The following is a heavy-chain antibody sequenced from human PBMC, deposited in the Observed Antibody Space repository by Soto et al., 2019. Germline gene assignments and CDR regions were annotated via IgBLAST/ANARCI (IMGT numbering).Heavy chain of an antibody. CDR2: IGSTSSDI. V-gene: IGHV3-21*04. D-gene: IGHD5-12*01. CDR3: VREGRGSFDF. CDR1: GFTFSFYT. J-gene: IGHJ3*01. Sequence: GGSLRLSCTASGFTFSFYTMNWVRQAPGKGLEWVSSIGSTSSDIYDADSVKGRFTVSRDNAKNSLYLQMSSLTADDTAIYYCVREGRGSFDFWGRGTMVTVSS.